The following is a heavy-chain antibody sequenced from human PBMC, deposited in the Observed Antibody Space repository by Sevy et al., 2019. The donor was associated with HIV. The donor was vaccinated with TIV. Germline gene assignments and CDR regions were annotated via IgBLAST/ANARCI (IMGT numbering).Heavy chain of an antibody. V-gene: IGHV3-15*01. CDR1: GFTFSNAW. Sequence: GGSLRLSCAASGFTFSNAWMSWVRQAPGKGLEWVGRIKSKTDGGTTDYAAPVKGRFTISRDDSKNTLYLQMNSLKTEDTAVYYCTTDGLDIAAAGYYGMDVWGQGTTVTVSS. CDR2: IKSKTDGGTT. J-gene: IGHJ6*02. D-gene: IGHD6-13*01. CDR3: TTDGLDIAAAGYYGMDV.